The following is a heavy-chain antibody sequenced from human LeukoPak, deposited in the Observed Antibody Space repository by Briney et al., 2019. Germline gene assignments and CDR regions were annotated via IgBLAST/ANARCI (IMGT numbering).Heavy chain of an antibody. D-gene: IGHD3-22*01. CDR3: ATARLYYYDSSGYLRY. CDR1: GYTLTELS. J-gene: IGHJ4*02. CDR2: FDPEDGET. V-gene: IGHV1-24*01. Sequence: ASVKVSCKVSGYTLTELSMHWVRQAPGKGLEWMGGFDPEDGETIYAQKFQGRVTMTEDTSTDTAYMELSSLRSEDTAVYYCATARLYYYDSSGYLRYWGQGTLVTVSS.